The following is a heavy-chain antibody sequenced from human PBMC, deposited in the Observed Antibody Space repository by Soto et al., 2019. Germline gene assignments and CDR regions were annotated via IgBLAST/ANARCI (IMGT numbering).Heavy chain of an antibody. J-gene: IGHJ6*02. Sequence: ASVKVSGEAPGNTFTGSYMHWVRQAPGQGLEWMGWINPNSGATNYAQKFQGWVTMTRDTSISTAYMELSRLRSDDTAVYYCARDQPGQCLPQAQQYPCGMDVWCQGTSGSGS. CDR3: ARDQPGQCLPQAQQYPCGMDV. CDR2: INPNSGAT. V-gene: IGHV1-2*04. D-gene: IGHD6-19*01. CDR1: GNTFTGSY.